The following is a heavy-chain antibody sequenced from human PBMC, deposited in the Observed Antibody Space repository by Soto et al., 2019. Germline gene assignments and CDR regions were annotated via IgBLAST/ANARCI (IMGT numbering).Heavy chain of an antibody. CDR1: GGSISSYH. D-gene: IGHD1-7*01. CDR3: GRESGETWDYEAY. V-gene: IGHV4-4*07. J-gene: IGHJ4*02. Sequence: SETLSLTCTVSGGSISSYHWSWIRQPAGKGLEWIGRIYANGNTKYSPSLRSRVTVSVDVSQNQFFLTLQSVTAADSAVYYCGRESGETWDYEAYWGQGTPVTVSS. CDR2: IYANGNT.